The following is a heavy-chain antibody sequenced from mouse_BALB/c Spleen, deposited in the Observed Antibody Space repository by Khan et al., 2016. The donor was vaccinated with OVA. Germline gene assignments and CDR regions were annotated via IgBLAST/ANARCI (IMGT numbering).Heavy chain of an antibody. CDR1: GYTFTDYN. CDR2: IIPNNGGT. CDR3: ARHGYGGCAY. D-gene: IGHD2-2*01. V-gene: IGHV1-18*01. Sequence: VRLQQSGPELVKPGASVKIPCKASGYTFTDYNMAWVKQSHGKSLEWIGDIIPNNGGTIYNQKFKGRATLTIDKSSNTAYMEFRSLTSEDTAVYYCARHGYGGCAYWGQGSLVTVSA. J-gene: IGHJ3*01.